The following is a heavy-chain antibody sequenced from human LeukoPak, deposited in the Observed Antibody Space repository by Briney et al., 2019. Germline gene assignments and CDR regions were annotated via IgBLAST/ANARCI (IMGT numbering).Heavy chain of an antibody. CDR1: RFTPADYA. D-gene: IGHD6-6*01. J-gene: IGHJ4*02. CDR3: AKGGSSIAARCDY. V-gene: IGHV3-9*02. CDR2: ISWNSGSI. Sequence: TLRLSRAVSRFTPADYAMNRVPQSAGTRLECFSGISWNSGSIGYAYSVKGKFTISRDNAKNSLYLQMNSLRAEDTALYYCAKGGSSIAARCDYWGQGTLVIVSS.